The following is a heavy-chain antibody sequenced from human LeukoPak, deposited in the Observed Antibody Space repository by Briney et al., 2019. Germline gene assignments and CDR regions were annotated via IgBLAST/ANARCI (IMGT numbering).Heavy chain of an antibody. V-gene: IGHV4-39*01. CDR3: AARYYYDSSTGY. D-gene: IGHD3-22*01. Sequence: SETLSLTCAVYGGSFSSYYWGWIRQPPGKGLEWIGSIYYSGSTYYNPSLKSRVTISVDTSKNQFSLKLSSVTAADTAVYYCAARYYYDSSTGYGGQAPLVTVFS. J-gene: IGHJ4*02. CDR1: GGSFSSYY. CDR2: IYYSGST.